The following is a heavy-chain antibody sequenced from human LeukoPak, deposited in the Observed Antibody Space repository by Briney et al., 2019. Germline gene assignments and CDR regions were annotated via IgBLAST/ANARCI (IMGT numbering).Heavy chain of an antibody. J-gene: IGHJ4*02. D-gene: IGHD2-15*01. CDR1: GGSISSGGYY. Sequence: PSQTLSLTCTVSGGSISSGGYYWSWIRQPPGRGLEWIGYIYHSGSTYYNPSLKSRVTISVDRSKNQFSLKLSSVTAADTAVYYCAREDDSVGAADYWGQGTLVTVSS. CDR2: IYHSGST. V-gene: IGHV4-30-2*01. CDR3: AREDDSVGAADY.